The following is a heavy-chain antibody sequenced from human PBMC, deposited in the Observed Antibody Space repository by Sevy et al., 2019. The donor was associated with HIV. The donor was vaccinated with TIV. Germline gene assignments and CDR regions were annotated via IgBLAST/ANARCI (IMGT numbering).Heavy chain of an antibody. D-gene: IGHD3-22*01. CDR1: GFTFSDYY. V-gene: IGHV3-11*01. J-gene: IGHJ4*02. Sequence: GGSLRLSCAASGFTFSDYYMSWIRQAPGKGLEWVSYISSSGSTIYYADSVKGRFTISRDNAKNSLYQQMNSMRAEDTAVYYCARDGYYYDSNGLILDYWGQGTLVTVSS. CDR2: ISSSGSTI. CDR3: ARDGYYYDSNGLILDY.